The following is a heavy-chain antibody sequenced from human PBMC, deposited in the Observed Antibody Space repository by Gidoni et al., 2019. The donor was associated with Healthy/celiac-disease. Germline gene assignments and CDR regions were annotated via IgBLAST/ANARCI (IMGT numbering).Heavy chain of an antibody. CDR1: GGSIRSSIYY. CDR2: ICFSGGN. Sequence: QLQLQSWGPGLVEPSENLSRTCSVSGGSIRSSIYYCGCIRQPPGKGLEWIGSICFSGGNYYNPSLKSPVTISVDTSKNPFSLKLTSVTAADTAVYYCARHHIVVVPAAMRCLNNWFDPWGQGTLVTVSS. J-gene: IGHJ5*02. CDR3: ARHHIVVVPAAMRCLNNWFDP. D-gene: IGHD2-2*01. V-gene: IGHV4-39*01.